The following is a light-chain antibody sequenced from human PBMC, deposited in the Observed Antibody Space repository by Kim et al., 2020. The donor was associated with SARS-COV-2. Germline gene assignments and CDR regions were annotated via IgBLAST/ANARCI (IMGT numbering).Light chain of an antibody. V-gene: IGKV1-39*01. Sequence: ASVGDRVTITCRASQSFSNFLNWYQQKPGKAPKLLISAASSLQSGVPSRFRGSGSGTDFTLTISSLQPEDFATYYCQQSYSTPRTFGQGTKVEIK. CDR1: QSFSNF. CDR3: QQSYSTPRT. J-gene: IGKJ1*01. CDR2: AAS.